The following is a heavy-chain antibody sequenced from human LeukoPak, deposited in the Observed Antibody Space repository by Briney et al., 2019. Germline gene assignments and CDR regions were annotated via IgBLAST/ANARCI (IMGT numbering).Heavy chain of an antibody. CDR1: GASISSGGYY. V-gene: IGHV4-31*02. J-gene: IGHJ6*03. CDR3: ARDQENYYYMDV. CDR2: IYYSGST. Sequence: SETLSLTCTVSGASISSGGYYWSWIRQHPGKGLEWIGYIYYSGSTYYNPSLKSRVTISVDTSKNQFSLKLSSVTAADTAVYYCARDQENYYYMDVWGKGTTVTVSS.